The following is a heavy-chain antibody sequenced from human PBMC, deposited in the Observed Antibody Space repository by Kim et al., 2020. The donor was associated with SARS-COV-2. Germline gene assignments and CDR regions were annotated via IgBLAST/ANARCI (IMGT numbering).Heavy chain of an antibody. J-gene: IGHJ5*02. V-gene: IGHV4-59*09. CDR3: ARGGGFGPFWGWFDP. Sequence: NPSLKGRVTISVDTSKNQFSRKLSSVTAADTAVYYCARGGGFGPFWGWFDPWGQGTLVTVSS. D-gene: IGHD3-10*01.